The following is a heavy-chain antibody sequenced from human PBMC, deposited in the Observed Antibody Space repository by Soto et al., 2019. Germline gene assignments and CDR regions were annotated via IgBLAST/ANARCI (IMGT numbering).Heavy chain of an antibody. D-gene: IGHD2-8*01. CDR2: IYYSGST. Sequence: SETLSLTCTVSGGSISSGGYYWSWIRQHPGKGLEWIGYIYYSGSTYYNPSLKSRVTISVDTSKNQFSLKLSSVTAADTAVYYCARDGLEYCTNGVCYTAPDYWGQGTLVTVPQ. CDR1: GGSISSGGYY. V-gene: IGHV4-31*03. J-gene: IGHJ4*02. CDR3: ARDGLEYCTNGVCYTAPDY.